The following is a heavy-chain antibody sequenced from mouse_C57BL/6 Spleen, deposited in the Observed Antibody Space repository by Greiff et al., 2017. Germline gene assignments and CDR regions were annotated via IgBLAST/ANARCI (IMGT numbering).Heavy chain of an antibody. V-gene: IGHV1-69*01. CDR1: GYTFTSYW. CDR3: ARCCGSTHWYFDV. Sequence: VQLQQPGAELVMPGASVKLSCKASGYTFTSYWMHWVKQRPGQGLEWIGEIDPSDSYTNYNQKFKGKSTLTVDKSSSPAYMQLSSLTSEDSAVYYCARCCGSTHWYFDVWGTGTTVTVYS. D-gene: IGHD1-1*01. CDR2: IDPSDSYT. J-gene: IGHJ1*03.